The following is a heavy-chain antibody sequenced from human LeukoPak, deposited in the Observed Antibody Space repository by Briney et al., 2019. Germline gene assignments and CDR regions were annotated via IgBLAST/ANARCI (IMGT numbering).Heavy chain of an antibody. V-gene: IGHV3-23*01. J-gene: IGHJ4*02. Sequence: GGSLRLSCAASGFTFSSYAMSWVRQAPGKGLEWVSAISGSGGSTYYADSVKGRFTISRDNSKNTLYLQMNSLRAEDTAVYYCTRDRRDRGAYYFDYWGQGTLVTVSS. D-gene: IGHD5-24*01. CDR2: ISGSGGST. CDR1: GFTFSSYA. CDR3: TRDRRDRGAYYFDY.